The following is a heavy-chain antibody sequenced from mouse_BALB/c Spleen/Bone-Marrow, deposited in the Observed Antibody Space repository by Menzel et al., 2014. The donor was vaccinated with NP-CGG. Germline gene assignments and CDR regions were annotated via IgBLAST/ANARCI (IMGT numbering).Heavy chain of an antibody. CDR1: GYTFTGYI. CDR2: IYPGSGSI. CDR3: ARHEKASCGNCAMDY. Sequence: QVQLKDSGAELVKPGASVKLSCKASGYTFTGYIIHWVKQSSGQGLEWIGWIYPGSGSIKYNEKFKDKATLTADKSSSTVYMELSRLPSEDSAVYFCARHEKASCGNCAMDYWGQGTSVTVSS. D-gene: IGHD1-1*01. V-gene: IGHV1-62-2*01. J-gene: IGHJ4*01.